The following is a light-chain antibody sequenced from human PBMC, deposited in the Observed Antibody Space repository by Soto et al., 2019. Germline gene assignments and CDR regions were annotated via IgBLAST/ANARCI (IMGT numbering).Light chain of an antibody. CDR3: QQYNNWTWT. Sequence: EILMTQSPATLSVSPGERATLSCRASQSVSSNLAWYQQKPGQAPRLLIYGASTRATGIPARFSGSGSGTEFTLTISSLQSEDCAVYYCQQYNNWTWTFGQGTKVEI. J-gene: IGKJ1*01. CDR1: QSVSSN. CDR2: GAS. V-gene: IGKV3-15*01.